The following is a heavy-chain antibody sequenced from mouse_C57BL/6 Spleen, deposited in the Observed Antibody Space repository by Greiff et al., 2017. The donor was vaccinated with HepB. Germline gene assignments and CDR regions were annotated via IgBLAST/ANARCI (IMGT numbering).Heavy chain of an antibody. Sequence: EVMLVESEGGLVQPGSSMKLSCTASGFTFRDYYMAWVRQVPEKGLEWVANINYDGSSTYYLDSLKSRFIISRDNAKNILYLQLSSLKSEDTATYYCARDGYDGVYWYFDVWGTGTTVTVSS. D-gene: IGHD2-2*01. CDR1: GFTFRDYY. CDR2: INYDGSST. V-gene: IGHV5-16*01. J-gene: IGHJ1*03. CDR3: ARDGYDGVYWYFDV.